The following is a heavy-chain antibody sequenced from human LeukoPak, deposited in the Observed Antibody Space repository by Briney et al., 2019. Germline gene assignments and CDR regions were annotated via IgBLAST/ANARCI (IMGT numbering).Heavy chain of an antibody. V-gene: IGHV1-8*03. CDR3: ARIDYSNAFDI. D-gene: IGHD4-11*01. J-gene: IGHJ3*02. Sequence: ASVKVSCKASGYTFTTYDINWVRQATGQGLEWLGWMNPNSGKTGCAQKFQGRLTITWNTSINTAYMELGSLRSEDTAVYYCARIDYSNAFDIWGRGTMVTVSS. CDR2: MNPNSGKT. CDR1: GYTFTTYD.